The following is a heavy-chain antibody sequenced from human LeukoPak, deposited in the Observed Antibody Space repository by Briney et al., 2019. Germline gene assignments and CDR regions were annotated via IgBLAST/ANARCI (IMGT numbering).Heavy chain of an antibody. Sequence: PSETLSLTCTVSGGSVSSGTYYWGWIRQPPGKGLEWIGSIYHSGSTYCNPSLKSRVTTSVDTSKNQFSLKLSSVTAADTAVYYCARFTPSSDYQFAFDYWGQGTLVTVSS. CDR1: GGSVSSGTYY. CDR2: IYHSGST. J-gene: IGHJ4*02. V-gene: IGHV4-39*01. CDR3: ARFTPSSDYQFAFDY. D-gene: IGHD4-11*01.